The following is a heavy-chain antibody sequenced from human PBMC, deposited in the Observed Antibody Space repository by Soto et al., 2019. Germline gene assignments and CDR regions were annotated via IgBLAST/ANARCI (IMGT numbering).Heavy chain of an antibody. CDR2: INPNGGVT. CDR1: GDSFNDYY. V-gene: IGHV1-2*04. D-gene: IGHD5-12*01. Sequence: QVQLVQSGAEVRKPGASVTVSCRSSGDSFNDYYIHWVLQAPGQGFDWMGWINPNGGVTKYAQKFQGWVSMTRDTSVRTVYMQLRRLRSDDTAVYYCARERGGATATLDYYYFYMDVWGTGTTVTVSS. J-gene: IGHJ6*03. CDR3: ARERGGATATLDYYYFYMDV.